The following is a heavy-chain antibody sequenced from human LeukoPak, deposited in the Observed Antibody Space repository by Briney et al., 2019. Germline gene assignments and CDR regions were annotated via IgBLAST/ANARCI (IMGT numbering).Heavy chain of an antibody. CDR1: GFTFSSYG. CDR2: IRCDGSNK. Sequence: GGSLRLSCAASGFTFSSYGMHWVRQAPGKGLEWVAFIRCDGSNKYYADSVKGRFTISRDNSKNTLYLQMNSLRAEDTAVYYCTKDLLVVVAATPDYWGQGTLVTVSS. CDR3: TKDLLVVVAATPDY. J-gene: IGHJ4*02. V-gene: IGHV3-30*02. D-gene: IGHD2-15*01.